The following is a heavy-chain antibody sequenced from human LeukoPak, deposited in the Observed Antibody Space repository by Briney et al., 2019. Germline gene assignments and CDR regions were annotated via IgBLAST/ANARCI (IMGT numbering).Heavy chain of an antibody. J-gene: IGHJ5*02. CDR1: GFTLSIYS. Sequence: PGGSLRLSCAASGFTLSIYSMNWVRQAPGKGLEWVSCISSSGSHIYYSDSVKGRFTISRDNAKNSLYLQMNSLRAEDTAVYYCAGLPDLALTPSAPVGFDPWGQGTLVTVSS. CDR3: AGLPDLALTPSAPVGFDP. D-gene: IGHD2-8*01. CDR2: ISSSGSHI. V-gene: IGHV3-21*06.